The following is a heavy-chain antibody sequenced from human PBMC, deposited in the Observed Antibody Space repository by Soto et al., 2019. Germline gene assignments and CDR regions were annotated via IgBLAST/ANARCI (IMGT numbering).Heavy chain of an antibody. CDR2: IYYSGST. V-gene: IGHV4-39*01. CDR1: GGSISSSSYY. Sequence: QLQLQESGPGLVKPSETLSLTCTVSGGSISSSSYYWGWIRQPPGKGLEWIGSIYYSGSTYYNPSLKSRVTISVDTSKNQFSLKLSSVTAADTAVYYCARHYGIYDILTGYSPLGFDYWGQGTLVTVSS. CDR3: ARHYGIYDILTGYSPLGFDY. D-gene: IGHD3-9*01. J-gene: IGHJ4*02.